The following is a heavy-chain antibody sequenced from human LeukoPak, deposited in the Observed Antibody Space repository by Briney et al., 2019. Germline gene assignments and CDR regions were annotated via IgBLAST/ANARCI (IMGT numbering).Heavy chain of an antibody. Sequence: PGGSLRLSCAASGFTFSSYWMHWVRQAPGKGLEWVSAISGSGGSTYYADSVKGRFTISRDNSKNTLYLQMNSLRAEDTAVYYCAKDYLESIAARPGGFDYWGQGTLVTVSS. J-gene: IGHJ4*02. CDR3: AKDYLESIAARPGGFDY. V-gene: IGHV3-23*01. D-gene: IGHD6-6*01. CDR2: ISGSGGST. CDR1: GFTFSSYW.